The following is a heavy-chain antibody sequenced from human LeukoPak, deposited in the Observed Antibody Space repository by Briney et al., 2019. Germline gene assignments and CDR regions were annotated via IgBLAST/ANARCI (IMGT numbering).Heavy chain of an antibody. D-gene: IGHD5-24*01. J-gene: IGHJ4*02. V-gene: IGHV3-7*05. CDR3: AREGREGYNYPALDF. CDR2: MKHDGIEK. Sequence: GGSLRLSCVASGFSFGSYWMAWVRQAPGKGLGWVANMKHDGIEKYHVDSVKGRFTIFRDNTKNSLYLHMSSLRVEDTAVYYCAREGREGYNYPALDFWGQGILVTVSS. CDR1: GFSFGSYW.